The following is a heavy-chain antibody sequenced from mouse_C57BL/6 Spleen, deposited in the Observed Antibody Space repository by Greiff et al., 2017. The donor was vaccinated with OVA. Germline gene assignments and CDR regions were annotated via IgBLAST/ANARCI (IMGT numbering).Heavy chain of an antibody. Sequence: QVQLKQPGAELVKPGASVKLSCKASGYTFTSYWMQWVKQRPGQGLEWIGELDPSDSYTNYNQKFKGKATLTVDTSSSTAYMQLSSLTSEDSAVYYCARLGYYSNPYAMDYWGQGTSVTVSS. CDR3: ARLGYYSNPYAMDY. J-gene: IGHJ4*01. V-gene: IGHV1-50*01. D-gene: IGHD2-5*01. CDR1: GYTFTSYW. CDR2: LDPSDSYT.